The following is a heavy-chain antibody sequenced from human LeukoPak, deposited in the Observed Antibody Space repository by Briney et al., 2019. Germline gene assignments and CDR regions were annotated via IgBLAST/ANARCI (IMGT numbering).Heavy chain of an antibody. CDR1: GGSISSSSYY. J-gene: IGHJ4*02. CDR2: IYYSGST. V-gene: IGHV4-39*01. CDR3: ARRETSRRGFYFDY. Sequence: PSETLSLTCTVSGGSISSSSYYWGWIRQPPGKGLEWIGSIYYSGSTYYNPSLKSRVTISIDTSKSQFSLKLSSVTAADTAVYYCARRETSRRGFYFDYWGQGTLVTVSS. D-gene: IGHD2-2*01.